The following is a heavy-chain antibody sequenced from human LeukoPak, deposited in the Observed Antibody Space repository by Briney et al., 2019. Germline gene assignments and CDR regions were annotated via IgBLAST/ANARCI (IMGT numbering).Heavy chain of an antibody. J-gene: IGHJ4*02. Sequence: ASVKVSCKASGYTFTSSGISWVRQAPGQGLEWMGWISAYNGNTNYAQKLQGRVTMTTDTSTSTAYMELRSLRSDDTAVYYCARGSDIVVVPAAYFDYWGQGTLVTVSS. CDR3: ARGSDIVVVPAAYFDY. CDR2: ISAYNGNT. V-gene: IGHV1-18*01. CDR1: GYTFTSSG. D-gene: IGHD2-2*01.